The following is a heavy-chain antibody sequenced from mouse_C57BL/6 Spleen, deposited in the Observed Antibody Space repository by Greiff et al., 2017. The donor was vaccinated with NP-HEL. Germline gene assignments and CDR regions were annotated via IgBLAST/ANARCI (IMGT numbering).Heavy chain of an antibody. V-gene: IGHV1-81*01. CDR3: ARSGLYYGSSYAMDY. CDR1: GYTFTSYG. D-gene: IGHD1-1*01. J-gene: IGHJ4*01. Sequence: QVQLQQSGAELARPGASVKLSCKASGYTFTSYGISWVKQRTGQGLEWIGEIYPRSGNTYYNEKFKGKATLTADKSSSTAYMELRSLTSEDSAVYFCARSGLYYGSSYAMDYWCQGTSVTVSS. CDR2: IYPRSGNT.